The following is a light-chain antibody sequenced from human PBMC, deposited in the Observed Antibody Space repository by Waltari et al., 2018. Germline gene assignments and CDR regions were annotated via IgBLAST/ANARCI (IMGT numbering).Light chain of an antibody. CDR2: DVS. CDR1: SSDVGGYNY. CDR3: SSYTSSSTYV. Sequence: QSALTQPASVSGSPGQSITISCTGTSSDVGGYNYVSWYQQHPGKAPKLMFYDVSNRPAGVSNRFSCSKSGNTASLTISVLQAEDEADYYCSSYTSSSTYVFGTGTKVTVL. V-gene: IGLV2-14*03. J-gene: IGLJ1*01.